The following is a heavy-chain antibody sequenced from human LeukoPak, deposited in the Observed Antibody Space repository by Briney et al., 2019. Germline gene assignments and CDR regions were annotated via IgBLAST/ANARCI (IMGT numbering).Heavy chain of an antibody. CDR1: GFTFSSYA. Sequence: GGSLRLSCAASGFTFSSYAMSWVRQAPGKGLEWVSAMSGSGGSTYCADSVKGRFTISRDNSKNTLYLQMHSLRAEDTAVYYCAKGNTMIVVVSDYWGQGTLVTVSS. CDR3: AKGNTMIVVVSDY. D-gene: IGHD3-22*01. J-gene: IGHJ4*02. CDR2: MSGSGGST. V-gene: IGHV3-23*01.